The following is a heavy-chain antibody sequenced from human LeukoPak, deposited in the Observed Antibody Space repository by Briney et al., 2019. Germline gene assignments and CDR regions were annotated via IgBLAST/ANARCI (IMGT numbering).Heavy chain of an antibody. Sequence: GGSLGLSCATFGFSFSSYAMSWVRQAPGKGLEWVSAISSSGGSTYYANSVKGRFTISRDNSKYTLYLQVNSLRAEDTAVYYCARDRAVLDPSYFDLWGRGTLVTVSS. CDR3: ARDRAVLDPSYFDL. CDR2: ISSSGGST. D-gene: IGHD4/OR15-4a*01. V-gene: IGHV3-23*01. CDR1: GFSFSSYA. J-gene: IGHJ2*01.